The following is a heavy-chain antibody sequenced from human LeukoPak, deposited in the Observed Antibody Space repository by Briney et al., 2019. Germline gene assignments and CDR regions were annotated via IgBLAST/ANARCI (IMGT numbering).Heavy chain of an antibody. D-gene: IGHD5-18*01. J-gene: IGHJ4*02. V-gene: IGHV1-8*02. CDR3: ARADTAMVKDY. CDR2: MNPNSGNT. Sequence: ASVKVSCKASGGTFSSYAISWVRQAPGQGLEWMGWMNPNSGNTGYAQKFQGRVTMTRNTSISTAYMELSSLRSEDTAVYYCARADTAMVKDYWGQGTLVTVSS. CDR1: GGTFSSYA.